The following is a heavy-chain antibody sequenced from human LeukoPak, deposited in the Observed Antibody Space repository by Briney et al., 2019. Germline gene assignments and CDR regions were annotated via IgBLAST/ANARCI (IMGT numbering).Heavy chain of an antibody. CDR1: GFTFSSYG. CDR3: ARVGDYVMTGYYYYYMDV. J-gene: IGHJ6*03. Sequence: GGSLRLSCAASGFTFSSYGMSWVRQAPGKGLEYVSAISSNGGSTYYANSVKGRFTISRDNSKNTLYLQMGSLRAEDMAVYYCARVGDYVMTGYYYYYMDVWGKGTTVTVSS. D-gene: IGHD4-17*01. CDR2: ISSNGGST. V-gene: IGHV3-64*01.